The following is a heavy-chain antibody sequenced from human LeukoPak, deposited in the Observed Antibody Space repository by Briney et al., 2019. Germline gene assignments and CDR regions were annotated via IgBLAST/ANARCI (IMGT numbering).Heavy chain of an antibody. CDR1: GYTFTGYY. D-gene: IGHD2-15*01. J-gene: IGHJ5*02. CDR2: INPNSGGT. Sequence: ASVKVSCKASGYTFTGYYMHWVRQAPGQGLEWMGWINPNSGGTNYAQKFQGWVTMTRDTSISTAYMELSRLRSDDTAVYYCARATCSGGSCYSGNWFDPWGQGTLVTVSS. V-gene: IGHV1-2*04. CDR3: ARATCSGGSCYSGNWFDP.